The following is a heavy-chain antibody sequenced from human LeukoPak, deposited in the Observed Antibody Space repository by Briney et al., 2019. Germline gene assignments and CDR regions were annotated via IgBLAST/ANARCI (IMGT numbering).Heavy chain of an antibody. V-gene: IGHV1-18*01. CDR1: GYTFTSYG. J-gene: IGHJ4*02. Sequence: ASVNVSCTASGYTFTSYGISWVRQAPGQRLEWMGWISAYNGNTNYAQKLQGRVTMTTDTSTSTAYMELRSLRSDDTAVYYCARDLLFGASRPGFDYWGQGTLVTVSS. D-gene: IGHD1-26*01. CDR3: ARDLLFGASRPGFDY. CDR2: ISAYNGNT.